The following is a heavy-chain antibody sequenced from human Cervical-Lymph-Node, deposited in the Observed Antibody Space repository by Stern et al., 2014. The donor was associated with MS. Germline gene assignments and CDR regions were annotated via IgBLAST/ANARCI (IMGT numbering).Heavy chain of an antibody. CDR1: VGTFSSYA. CDR3: ASSVGELTPEAV. D-gene: IGHD3-10*01. V-gene: IGHV1-69*12. J-gene: IGHJ6*02. Sequence: QVQLVQSGAEVKKPGSSVRVSCKASVGTFSSYAISWVRQAPGQGLEWMGGIIPMFGTANYAQKFQCRVTITADDSPTTAYMEVSSLRSEDTAVYYCASSVGELTPEAVWGQGTTVTVFS. CDR2: IIPMFGTA.